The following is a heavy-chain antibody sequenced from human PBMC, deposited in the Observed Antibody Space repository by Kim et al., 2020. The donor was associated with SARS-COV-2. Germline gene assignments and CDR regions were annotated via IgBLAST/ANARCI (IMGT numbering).Heavy chain of an antibody. CDR3: AKVSVSYYYGSGSYPAYFDY. V-gene: IGHV3-33*06. CDR2: IWYDGSNK. Sequence: GGSLRLSCAASGFTFSSYGMHWVRQAPGKGLEWVAVIWYDGSNKYYADSVKGRFTISRDNSKNTLYLQMNSLRAEDTAVYYCAKVSVSYYYGSGSYPAYFDYWGQGTLVTVSS. CDR1: GFTFSSYG. J-gene: IGHJ4*02. D-gene: IGHD3-10*01.